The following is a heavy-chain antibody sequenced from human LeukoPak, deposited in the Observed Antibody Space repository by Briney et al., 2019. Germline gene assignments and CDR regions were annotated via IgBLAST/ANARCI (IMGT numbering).Heavy chain of an antibody. CDR2: ISGSGGST. CDR3: AKGEAVAGTKGRSDGY. D-gene: IGHD6-19*01. Sequence: PGGSLRLSCAASGFTFSSYAMSWVRQAPGKGLEWVSAISGSGGSTYYADSVRGRFTISRDNSKNTLYLQMNSLRAEDTAVYYCAKGEAVAGTKGRSDGYWGQGTLVTVSS. J-gene: IGHJ4*02. CDR1: GFTFSSYA. V-gene: IGHV3-23*01.